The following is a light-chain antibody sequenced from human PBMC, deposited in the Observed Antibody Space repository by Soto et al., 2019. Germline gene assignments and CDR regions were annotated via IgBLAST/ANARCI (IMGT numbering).Light chain of an antibody. J-gene: IGKJ1*01. CDR1: QTISGTY. Sequence: EIVLTQSPGTLSLSPGERATLSCRASQTISGTYLAWYQQKPGQAPRLLIYSSSSRAAGVSDRFSGSGSGTDFSLTISRLEPEGFAMYYCQQYGRSPTWTFGQGTKVDIK. CDR2: SSS. CDR3: QQYGRSPTWT. V-gene: IGKV3-20*01.